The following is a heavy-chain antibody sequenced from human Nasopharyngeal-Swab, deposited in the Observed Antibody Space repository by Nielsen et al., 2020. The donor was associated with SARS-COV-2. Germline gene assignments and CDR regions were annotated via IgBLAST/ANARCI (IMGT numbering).Heavy chain of an antibody. Sequence: GESLKISCAASGFTGSSNYMSWVRQAPGKGLEWVSVIYSGGSTYYADSVKGRFTISRDNSKNTLYLQMNSLRAEDTAVYYCARTMGGYYDSSGYTLEWFDYWGQGTLVTVSS. V-gene: IGHV3-53*01. CDR2: IYSGGST. CDR3: ARTMGGYYDSSGYTLEWFDY. CDR1: GFTGSSNY. D-gene: IGHD3-22*01. J-gene: IGHJ4*02.